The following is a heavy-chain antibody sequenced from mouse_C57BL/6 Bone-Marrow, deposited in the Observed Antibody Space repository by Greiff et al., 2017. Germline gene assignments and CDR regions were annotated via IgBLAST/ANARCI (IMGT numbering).Heavy chain of an antibody. CDR1: GFTFTDYY. V-gene: IGHV7-3*01. CDR3: ARQYCDGSSRWYFDV. CDR2: IRNKANGYTT. J-gene: IGHJ1*03. D-gene: IGHD1-1*01. Sequence: EVQVVESGGGLVQPGGSLSLSCAASGFTFTDYYMSWVRQPPGKALEWLGFIRNKANGYTTEYSASVKGRFTISRDNSQSILYLQMNALRAEYSATYYCARQYCDGSSRWYFDVWGTGTTVTVSS.